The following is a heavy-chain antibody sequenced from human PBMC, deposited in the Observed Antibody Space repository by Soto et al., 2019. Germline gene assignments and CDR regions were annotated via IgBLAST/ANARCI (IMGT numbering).Heavy chain of an antibody. CDR2: ITGSGSSA. V-gene: IGHV3-23*01. J-gene: IGHJ6*02. CDR3: AKATVTTSYFYGMDV. Sequence: EVQLLESGGGLVQPGGSLRLSCAASGFTFSSFAMNWVRQAPGKGLEWVSAITGSGSSAYFADAVKGRFTISRDNSKKTLYLQMNILRVEDSGVYFCAKATVTTSYFYGMDVRGQGTTVIVSS. D-gene: IGHD4-4*01. CDR1: GFTFSSFA.